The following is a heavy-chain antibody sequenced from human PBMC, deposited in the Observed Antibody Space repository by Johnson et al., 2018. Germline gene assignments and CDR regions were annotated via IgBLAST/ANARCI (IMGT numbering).Heavy chain of an antibody. CDR1: GLTFSSYA. J-gene: IGHJ4*02. V-gene: IGHV3-23*01. D-gene: IGHD3-16*02. CDR3: AKLGRDNFWVTYRYSAF. Sequence: VQLQQSGGGVVQPGGSLRLSCAVSGLTFSSYAMTWVRQAPGKGLEWLSVITGSGDTTYYSDSVTGRFTISRDNSKNTVYLQMNSLRAEDTAIYYCAKLGRDNFWVTYRYSAFWGQGTLVTVSS. CDR2: ITGSGDTT.